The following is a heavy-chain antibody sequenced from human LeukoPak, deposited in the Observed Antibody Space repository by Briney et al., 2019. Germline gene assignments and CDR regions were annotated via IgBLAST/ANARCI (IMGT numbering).Heavy chain of an antibody. D-gene: IGHD2-15*01. V-gene: IGHV4-39*07. Sequence: SETLSLTCTVSGGSISSSSYYWGWIRQPPGKGLEWIGSIYYSGSTYYNPSLKSRVTISVDTSKNQFSLKLSSVTAADTAVYYCARDGYCSGGSCSYGMDVWGQGTTVTVSS. CDR1: GGSISSSSYY. CDR2: IYYSGST. J-gene: IGHJ6*02. CDR3: ARDGYCSGGSCSYGMDV.